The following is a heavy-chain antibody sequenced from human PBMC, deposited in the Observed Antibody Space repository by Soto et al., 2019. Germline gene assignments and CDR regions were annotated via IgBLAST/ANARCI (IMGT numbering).Heavy chain of an antibody. D-gene: IGHD5-12*01. CDR2: IYSGGRT. J-gene: IGHJ4*02. CDR3: AKDSSGYGIDY. CDR1: GFTVSSNY. Sequence: GGSLRLSCAASGFTVSSNYMTWVRQAPGRGLEWVSFIYSGGRTYYADSVTGRFTISRDNSKNTLYLQMNSLRAEDAAVYYCAKDSSGYGIDYWGQGTQVTVSS. V-gene: IGHV3-66*01.